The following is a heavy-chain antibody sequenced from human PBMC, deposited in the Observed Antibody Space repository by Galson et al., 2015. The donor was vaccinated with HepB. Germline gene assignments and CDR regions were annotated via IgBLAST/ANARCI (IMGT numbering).Heavy chain of an antibody. CDR1: GFTFSYYA. CDR2: ITPSGDNT. D-gene: IGHD6-19*01. J-gene: IGHJ4*01. Sequence: CAASGFTFSYYAMSWVRQAPGKGLEWVSAITPSGDNTYSADSMKGRFTISRDNSKNTLFLQMNSRRADDTAIYFCAKVFPEKTDGWYRQALYYFDSWGHGTRVTVSS. CDR3: AKVFPEKTDGWYRQALYYFDS. V-gene: IGHV3-23*01.